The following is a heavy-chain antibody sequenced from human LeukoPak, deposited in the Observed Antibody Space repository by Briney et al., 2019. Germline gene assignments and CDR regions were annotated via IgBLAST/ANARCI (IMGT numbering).Heavy chain of an antibody. V-gene: IGHV4-39*01. J-gene: IGHJ4*02. CDR1: GGSIGSNTYY. CDR3: ARQTGSGLFILP. CDR2: IYYSGST. D-gene: IGHD3/OR15-3a*01. Sequence: SETLSLTCTVSGGSIGSNTYYWGWIRQPPGKGLEWIGSIYYSGSTYYNPSLKSRVTISVATSKNQFSLKLTSVTAADTTVYYCARQTGSGLFILPGGQGTLVTVSS.